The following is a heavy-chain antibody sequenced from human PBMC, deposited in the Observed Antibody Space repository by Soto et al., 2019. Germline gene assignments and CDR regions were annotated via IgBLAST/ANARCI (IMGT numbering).Heavy chain of an antibody. CDR2: ISGSGGST. CDR3: AKERGWSGCMLCPYYFDY. CDR1: GFTFSSYA. V-gene: IGHV3-23*01. J-gene: IGHJ4*02. Sequence: GGSLRLSCAASGFTFSSYAMSWVRQAPGKGLEWVSAISGSGGSTYYAESVKGRFTISRDNSKNTLYLQMNSLRAEDTAVYYCAKERGWSGCMLCPYYFDYWGQGTLVTVSS. D-gene: IGHD2-8*01.